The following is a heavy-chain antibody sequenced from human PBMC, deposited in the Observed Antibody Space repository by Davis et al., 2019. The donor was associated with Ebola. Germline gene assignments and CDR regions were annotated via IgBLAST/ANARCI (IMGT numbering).Heavy chain of an antibody. CDR1: GDSFNTYY. J-gene: IGHJ6*02. V-gene: IGHV4-4*09. CDR2: IHDGSA. Sequence: SETLSLTCSLSGDSFNTYYWNWIRQPPGKGLEWVGYIHDGSANYHPSLKSRVTISVDTSKNQFSLKLTSVTAADTAVYYCARALGLRSGMDVWSQGTTVAVSS. D-gene: IGHD1-7*01. CDR3: ARALGLRSGMDV.